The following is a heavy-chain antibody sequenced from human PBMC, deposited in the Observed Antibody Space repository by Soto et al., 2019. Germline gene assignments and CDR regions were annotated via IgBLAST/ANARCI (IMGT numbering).Heavy chain of an antibody. D-gene: IGHD5-12*01. V-gene: IGHV4-31*03. CDR2: IYYSGST. CDR1: GGSISSDGYY. J-gene: IGHJ6*02. CDR3: ARRQGYDNYGMDV. Sequence: SETLSLTCTVSGGSISSDGYYWSWIRQHPGKGLEWIGYIYYSGSTYYNPSLKSRVAISVDTSKNQFSLKLSSVTAADTAVYYCARRQGYDNYGMDVWGQGTTVTVSS.